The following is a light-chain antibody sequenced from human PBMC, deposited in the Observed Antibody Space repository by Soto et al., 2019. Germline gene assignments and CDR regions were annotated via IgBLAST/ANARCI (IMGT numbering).Light chain of an antibody. CDR2: DVS. CDR3: CSYTTSNTRQIV. Sequence: QCALDQPASVSGSAGQSITISCTGTSSDVGGYNYVSWYQHHPGKAPKLMIYDVSNRPSGVSNRFSGSKSGNTASLTISGLRPEDEADYYCCSYTTSNTRQIVFGTGTKVTVL. V-gene: IGLV2-14*03. CDR1: SSDVGGYNY. J-gene: IGLJ1*01.